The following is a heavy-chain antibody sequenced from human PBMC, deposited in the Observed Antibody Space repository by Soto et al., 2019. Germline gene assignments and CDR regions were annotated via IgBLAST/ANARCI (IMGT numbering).Heavy chain of an antibody. CDR2: IYWDDDK. CDR3: AHRVVWRPSDWTLGWFDP. Sequence: QITLKESGPTLLKPTQTLALTCTFSGFSLSTSGEGVGWIRQSPGKALEWLALIYWDDDKRYSPSLKSRLTIIKYTSKNQVVLIMTDMDPVDTGTYYCAHRVVWRPSDWTLGWFDPWGQGTLVTVSS. D-gene: IGHD3-9*01. V-gene: IGHV2-5*02. J-gene: IGHJ5*02. CDR1: GFSLSTSGEG.